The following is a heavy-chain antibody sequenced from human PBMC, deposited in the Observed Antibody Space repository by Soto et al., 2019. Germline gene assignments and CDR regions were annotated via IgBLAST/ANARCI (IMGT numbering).Heavy chain of an antibody. Sequence: GASVKVSCKASGGTFSSYAISWVRQAPGQGLEWMGGNIPIFGTANYAQKFQGRVTITADESTSTAYMELSSLRSEDTAVYYCARVHAYSSSSEDYWGQGTLVTVSS. CDR1: GGTFSSYA. V-gene: IGHV1-69*13. J-gene: IGHJ4*02. CDR3: ARVHAYSSSSEDY. D-gene: IGHD6-6*01. CDR2: NIPIFGTA.